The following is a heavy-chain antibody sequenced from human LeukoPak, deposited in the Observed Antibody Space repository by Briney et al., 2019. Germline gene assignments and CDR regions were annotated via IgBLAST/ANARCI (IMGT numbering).Heavy chain of an antibody. J-gene: IGHJ3*02. Sequence: SETLSLTCTVSGASIHDDHFTWIRQPPGRGLEWIGFVYYRGSAKYNPSLESRVTISVDTSKNQFSLKLSSVTAADTAVYYCARDTAMVRLNAFDIWGQGTMVTVSS. V-gene: IGHV4-59*01. CDR1: GASIHDDH. D-gene: IGHD5-18*01. CDR2: VYYRGSA. CDR3: ARDTAMVRLNAFDI.